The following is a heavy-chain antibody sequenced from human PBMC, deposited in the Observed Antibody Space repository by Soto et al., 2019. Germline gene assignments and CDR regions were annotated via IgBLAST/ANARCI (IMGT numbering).Heavy chain of an antibody. CDR3: ARATYYYDSSGYSDRVLDY. D-gene: IGHD3-22*01. J-gene: IGHJ4*02. Sequence: PSETLSLTCVVSGGSLSSYYWSWIRQPPGKGLEWIGYIYYSGSTNYNPSLKSRVTISLDTSKNQFSLKLSSVTAADTAVYYCARATYYYDSSGYSDRVLDYWGQGTLVTVSS. CDR2: IYYSGST. CDR1: GGSLSSYY. V-gene: IGHV4-59*01.